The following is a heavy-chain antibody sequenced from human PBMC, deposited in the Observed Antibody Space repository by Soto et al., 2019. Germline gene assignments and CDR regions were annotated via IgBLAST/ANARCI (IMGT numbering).Heavy chain of an antibody. V-gene: IGHV3-9*01. CDR1: GFTFDDYA. D-gene: IGHD6-6*01. CDR3: AKGVISQLVPSYYMDV. Sequence: GGSLRLSCAASGFTFDDYAMHWVRQAPGKGLEWVSGISWNSGSIGYADSVKGRFTISRDNAKNSLYLQMNSLRAEDTALYYCAKGVISQLVPSYYMDVWGKGTTVTVSS. J-gene: IGHJ6*03. CDR2: ISWNSGSI.